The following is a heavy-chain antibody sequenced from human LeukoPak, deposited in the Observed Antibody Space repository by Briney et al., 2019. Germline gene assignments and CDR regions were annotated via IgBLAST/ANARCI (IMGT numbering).Heavy chain of an antibody. CDR2: INAGNGNT. J-gene: IGHJ4*02. D-gene: IGHD3-9*01. CDR3: ARDHYDILTGYSSFDY. Sequence: ASMKVSCKASGYTFTSYAMHWVRQAPGQRLEWMGWINAGNGNTKYSQKFQGRVTITRDTSASTAYMELSSLRSEDTAVYYCARDHYDILTGYSSFDYWGQGTLVTVSS. CDR1: GYTFTSYA. V-gene: IGHV1-3*01.